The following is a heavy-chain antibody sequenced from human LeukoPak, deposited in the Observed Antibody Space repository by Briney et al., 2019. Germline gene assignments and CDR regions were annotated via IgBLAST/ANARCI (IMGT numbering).Heavy chain of an antibody. J-gene: IGHJ4*02. V-gene: IGHV4-39*07. CDR1: SGSISSYAYF. CDR3: AKTHYYNSSGYYFPFDY. D-gene: IGHD3-22*01. Sequence: SETPSLTCTVSSGSISSYAYFWGWIRQPPGNGLEWIGTIYYSGSTYYNPSLESRVTISVDTSKNQFSLRLSSVTAADTAVYYCAKTHYYNSSGYYFPFDYWSQGTLVTVSS. CDR2: IYYSGST.